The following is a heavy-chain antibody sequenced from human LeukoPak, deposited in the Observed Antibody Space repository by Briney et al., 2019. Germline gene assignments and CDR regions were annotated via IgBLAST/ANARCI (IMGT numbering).Heavy chain of an antibody. Sequence: GSLRLSCAASGFTFSSYGMHWVRQAPGKGLEWVAVISYDGSNKYYADSVKGRFTISRDNSKNTLYLQMNSLRAEDTAVYYCAKLNWGYDSSGYYRAQPVVDIWGQGTMVTVSS. J-gene: IGHJ3*02. V-gene: IGHV3-30*18. D-gene: IGHD3-22*01. CDR1: GFTFSSYG. CDR2: ISYDGSNK. CDR3: AKLNWGYDSSGYYRAQPVVDI.